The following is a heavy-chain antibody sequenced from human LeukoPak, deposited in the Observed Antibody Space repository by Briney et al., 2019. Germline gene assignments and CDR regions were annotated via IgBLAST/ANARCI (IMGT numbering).Heavy chain of an antibody. J-gene: IGHJ4*02. CDR2: ITNKAFGGTA. D-gene: IGHD2-15*01. CDR1: GFTFNNFA. Sequence: GGSLRLSCAASGFTFNNFAMRWLRQAPEKGVEGVGFITNKAFGGTAEYAASVKGRFTISRDDSRSIAYLQMDNLRTEDTGVYYCTRDEYGSGSNFFDYWGQGTLVTVST. V-gene: IGHV3-49*03. CDR3: TRDEYGSGSNFFDY.